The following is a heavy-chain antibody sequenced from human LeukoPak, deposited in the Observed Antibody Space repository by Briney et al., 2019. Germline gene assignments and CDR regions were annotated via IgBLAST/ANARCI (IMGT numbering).Heavy chain of an antibody. D-gene: IGHD4-17*01. CDR2: INHSGST. CDR3: ARRGYGALRYFQH. CDR1: GGSFSGYY. V-gene: IGHV4-34*01. Sequence: SETLSLTCAVYGGSFSGYYWSWIRQPPGEGLEWIGEINHSGSTNYNPSLKSRVTISVDTSKNQFSLKLSSVTAADTAVYYCARRGYGALRYFQHWGQGTLVTVSS. J-gene: IGHJ1*01.